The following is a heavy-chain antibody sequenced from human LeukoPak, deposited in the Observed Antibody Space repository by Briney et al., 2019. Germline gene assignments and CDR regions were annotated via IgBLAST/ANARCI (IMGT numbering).Heavy chain of an antibody. CDR3: ATLYDAAATGGDY. J-gene: IGHJ4*02. Sequence: GGSLRLSCAASGFTFSSYGMHWVRQAPGKGLEWVAFIRYDGSNKYYADSVKGRVTISRDNSKNTLYLQMNSLRPEDTAVYYCATLYDAAATGGDYWGLGTLVTVSS. CDR2: IRYDGSNK. V-gene: IGHV3-30*02. D-gene: IGHD2-15*01. CDR1: GFTFSSYG.